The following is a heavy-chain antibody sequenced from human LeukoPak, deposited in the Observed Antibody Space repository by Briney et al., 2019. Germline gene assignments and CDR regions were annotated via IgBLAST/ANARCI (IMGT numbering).Heavy chain of an antibody. CDR2: INSDGSST. V-gene: IGHV3-74*01. J-gene: IGHJ4*02. Sequence: GGSLRLSCAASGFTFSSYWMHWVRQAPGKGLVWVSRINSDGSSTSYADSVKGRFTISRDNAKNTLYLQTNSLRAEDTAVYYCARDGDGYNDFDYWGQGTLVTVSS. CDR1: GFTFSSYW. D-gene: IGHD5-24*01. CDR3: ARDGDGYNDFDY.